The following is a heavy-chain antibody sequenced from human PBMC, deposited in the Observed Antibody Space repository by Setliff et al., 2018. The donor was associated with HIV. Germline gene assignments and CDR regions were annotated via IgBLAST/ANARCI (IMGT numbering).Heavy chain of an antibody. V-gene: IGHV4-59*01. CDR2: IHYSGNS. J-gene: IGHJ4*02. CDR3: ARFGQYSGSWHLDY. Sequence: LSLTCTVSGDSIRDYYWSWIRQPPGKKLEYIGYIHYSGNSNYKPSLKSRVTMSVDTSKNQFSLRLSSVTAADTAVYYCARFGQYSGSWHLDYWGLGTLVTVSS. CDR1: GDSIRDYY. D-gene: IGHD6-13*01.